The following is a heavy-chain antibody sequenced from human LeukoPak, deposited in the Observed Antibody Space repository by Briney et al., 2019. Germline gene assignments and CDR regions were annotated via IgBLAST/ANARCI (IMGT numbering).Heavy chain of an antibody. J-gene: IGHJ4*02. Sequence: GGSLRLSCAASGFTFDAYAMHWVRQAPGKGLQWVSLISADGGSTYYADSVKGRFTISRDNSNNSLYLQMNSLTTEDTDFYYCAKDKAGTIVGEGRWAIGLFDYWGQGTLLTVSS. D-gene: IGHD3-10*01. V-gene: IGHV3-43*02. CDR2: ISADGGST. CDR1: GFTFDAYA. CDR3: AKDKAGTIVGEGRWAIGLFDY.